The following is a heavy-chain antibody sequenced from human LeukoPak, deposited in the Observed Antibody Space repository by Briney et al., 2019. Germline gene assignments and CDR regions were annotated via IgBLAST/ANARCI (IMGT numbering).Heavy chain of an antibody. J-gene: IGHJ4*02. CDR3: ARLGVPAFDY. CDR1: GGSFSGYY. D-gene: IGHD2-2*01. V-gene: IGHV4-34*01. CDR2: INHSGST. Sequence: SETLSLTCAAYGGSFSGYYWSWIRQPPGKGLEWIGEINHSGSTNYNPSLKSRVAISVDTSKNQFSLKLSSVTAADTAVYYCARLGVPAFDYWGQGTLVTVSS.